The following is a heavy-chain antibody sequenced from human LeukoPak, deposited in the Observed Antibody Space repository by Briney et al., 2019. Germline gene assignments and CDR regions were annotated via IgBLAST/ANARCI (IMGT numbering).Heavy chain of an antibody. CDR2: INPSGGST. V-gene: IGHV1-46*01. J-gene: IGHJ4*02. Sequence: EASVKVSCKASGYTFTSYYMHWVRQAPGQGLEWMGIINPSGGSTSYAQKFRGRVTMTRDTSTSTVYMELSSLRSEDTAVYYCARDRKYCSSTSCYTSPAFDYWGQGTLVTVSS. CDR3: ARDRKYCSSTSCYTSPAFDY. D-gene: IGHD2-2*02. CDR1: GYTFTSYY.